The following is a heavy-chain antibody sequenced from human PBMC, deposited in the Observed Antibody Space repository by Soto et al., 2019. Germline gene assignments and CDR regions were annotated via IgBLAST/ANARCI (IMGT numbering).Heavy chain of an antibody. CDR3: ARIPYSDTDPCP. CDR1: GFAFSTKW. Sequence: EVQLVESGGGLVQPGGSLRLSCAVSGFAFSTKWMHWVRQGPGKGLVWVSRINIDGTTTNYADSVKGRFTISRDNAKNMLYLQMDSLRADDTAVYYCARIPYSDTDPCPWGQGTLVTVSS. J-gene: IGHJ5*02. CDR2: INIDGTTT. D-gene: IGHD1-26*01. V-gene: IGHV3-74*01.